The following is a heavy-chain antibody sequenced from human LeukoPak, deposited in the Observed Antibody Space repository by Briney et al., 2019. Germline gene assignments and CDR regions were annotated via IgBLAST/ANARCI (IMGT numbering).Heavy chain of an antibody. CDR2: IYYSGST. Sequence: SETLSLTCTVSGGSISSSSYYWSWIRQPPGKGLEWIGYIYYSGSTNYNPSLKSRVTISVDTSKNQFSLKLSSVTAADTAVYYCARTPLQRRTYYFDYWGQGTLVTVSS. CDR3: ARTPLQRRTYYFDY. J-gene: IGHJ4*02. CDR1: GGSISSSSYY. D-gene: IGHD1-7*01. V-gene: IGHV4-61*05.